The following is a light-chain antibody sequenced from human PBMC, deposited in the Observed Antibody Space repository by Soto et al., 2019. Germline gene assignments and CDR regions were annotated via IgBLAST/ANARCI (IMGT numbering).Light chain of an antibody. CDR1: QSINIW. Sequence: DIQMTQSPSTLSASVGDRVTITCRASQSINIWLAWYQQKPGRAPKLLIDLASTLASGVPSMFSGSGSGTDFTLTISSLQPDDFATYYCQQYNDYWTFGQGTRVEVK. J-gene: IGKJ1*01. CDR2: LAS. CDR3: QQYNDYWT. V-gene: IGKV1-5*03.